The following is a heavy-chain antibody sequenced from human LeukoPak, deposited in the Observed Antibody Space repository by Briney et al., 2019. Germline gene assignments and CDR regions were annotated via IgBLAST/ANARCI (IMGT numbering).Heavy chain of an antibody. V-gene: IGHV3-53*01. Sequence: GGSLRLSCAASGFTVSNNYMSWVRQAPGKGLEWVSLIYSGGSTYYADSVRGRFTISRDSSKNTLYLQMNSLRAEDTAVYYCARSSVAAPRHKEYFQHWGQGTLVTVSS. CDR3: ARSSVAAPRHKEYFQH. CDR1: GFTVSNNY. J-gene: IGHJ1*01. D-gene: IGHD6-6*01. CDR2: IYSGGST.